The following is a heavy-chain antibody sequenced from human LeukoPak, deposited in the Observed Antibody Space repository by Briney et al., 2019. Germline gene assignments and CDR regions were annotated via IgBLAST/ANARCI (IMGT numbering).Heavy chain of an antibody. CDR3: AREFSEHDAFDI. V-gene: IGHV1-46*01. CDR1: GYTFTSYY. CDR2: INPSGDST. J-gene: IGHJ3*02. Sequence: ASVKVSCKASGYTFTSYYIHWVRQAPGQGLEWMGIINPSGDSTRNAQKFQGRVTMTRDTSTSTVYMELSSLRSEDTAVYYCAREFSEHDAFDIWGQGTMVTVSS. D-gene: IGHD6-25*01.